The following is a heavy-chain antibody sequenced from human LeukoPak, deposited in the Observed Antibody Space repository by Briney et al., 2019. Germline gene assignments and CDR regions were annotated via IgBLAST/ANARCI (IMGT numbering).Heavy chain of an antibody. CDR3: ARHNRGAIFGVAPFWY. CDR1: GYSLTKYW. D-gene: IGHD3-3*01. CDR2: IYSADSDT. J-gene: IGHJ4*02. V-gene: IGHV5-51*01. Sequence: GSPETSLYSPGYSLTKYWHELVPQMSGKGPGWVRIIYSADSDTRYSPSFQGHVTISADNSISTAYLQWSSLKASDTVMYYCARHNRGAIFGVAPFWYWGQGTLVTVPS.